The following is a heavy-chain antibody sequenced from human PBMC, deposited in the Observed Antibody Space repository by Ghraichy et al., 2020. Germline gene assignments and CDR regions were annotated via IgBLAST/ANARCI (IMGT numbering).Heavy chain of an antibody. CDR1: GFTFSDYY. J-gene: IGHJ1*01. Sequence: GGSLRLSCAASGFTFSDYYMSWIRQAPGKGLEWVSYISSSGSTIYYADSVKGRFTISRDNAKNSLYLQMNSLRAEDTAVYYCAREGAFYDSSGYEVGDFQHWGQGTLVTVSS. CDR3: AREGAFYDSSGYEVGDFQH. V-gene: IGHV3-11*01. D-gene: IGHD3-22*01. CDR2: ISSSGSTI.